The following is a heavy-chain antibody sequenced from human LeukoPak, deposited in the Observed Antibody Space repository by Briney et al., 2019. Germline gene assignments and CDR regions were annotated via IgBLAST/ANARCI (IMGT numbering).Heavy chain of an antibody. J-gene: IGHJ4*02. CDR3: ATDLPTACSNITGCHFEY. V-gene: IGHV3-23*01. CDR2: IRGSGGST. D-gene: IGHD2-2*01. Sequence: GGSLRLSCAASGFTFSSYAMSWVRQAPGKGLEWVSAIRGSGGSTYYADSVKGRFTISRDNSKNRLYLQMHSLRAEDTAVYYCATDLPTACSNITGCHFEYRGAGKLVTVSS. CDR1: GFTFSSYA.